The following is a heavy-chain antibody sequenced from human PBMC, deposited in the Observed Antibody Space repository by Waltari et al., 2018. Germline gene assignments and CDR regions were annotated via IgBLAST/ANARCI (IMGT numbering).Heavy chain of an antibody. Sequence: QVQLVQSGAEVKKPGASVKVSCKVSGSTLTELSMHWLRQAPGKGREWMGGFDPGDGETIYEEKFQGRGITTEDTSTDTAYMELSSLRSEDTAVYYCATDQYYGAGSYLDYWGQGTLVTVSS. CDR1: GSTLTELS. D-gene: IGHD3-10*01. J-gene: IGHJ4*02. V-gene: IGHV1-24*01. CDR3: ATDQYYGAGSYLDY. CDR2: FDPGDGET.